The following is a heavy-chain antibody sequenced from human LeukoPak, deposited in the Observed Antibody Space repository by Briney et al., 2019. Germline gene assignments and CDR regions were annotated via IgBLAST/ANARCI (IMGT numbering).Heavy chain of an antibody. CDR2: IYYSGST. CDR3: ARQYDFWSGYYTGTLLDP. V-gene: IGHV4-39*01. CDR1: GGSISSSSYY. D-gene: IGHD3-3*01. J-gene: IGHJ5*02. Sequence: SETLSLTCTVSGGSISSSSYYWGWIRQPPGKGLEWIGSIYYSGSTYYNPSLKSRVTISVDTSKSQFSLKLSSVTAADTAVYYCARQYDFWSGYYTGTLLDPWGQGTLVTVSS.